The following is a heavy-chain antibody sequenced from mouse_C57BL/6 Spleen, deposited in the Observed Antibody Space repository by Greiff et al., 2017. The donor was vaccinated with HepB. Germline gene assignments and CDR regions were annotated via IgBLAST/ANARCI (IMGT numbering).Heavy chain of an antibody. Sequence: VQLQQSGPELVKPGASVKISCKASGYAFSSSWMNWVKQRPGKGLEWIGRIYPGDGDTNYNGKFKGKATLTADKSSSTAYMQLSSLTSEDSAVYVCGREDYDGPWFAYWGQGTLVTVSA. D-gene: IGHD2-4*01. J-gene: IGHJ3*01. CDR2: IYPGDGDT. CDR3: GREDYDGPWFAY. CDR1: GYAFSSSW. V-gene: IGHV1-82*01.